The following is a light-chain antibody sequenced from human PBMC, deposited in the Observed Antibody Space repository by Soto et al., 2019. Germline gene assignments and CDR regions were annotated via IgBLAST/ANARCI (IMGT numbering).Light chain of an antibody. CDR2: DAS. CDR1: QSVSNF. CDR3: PQRSNWLT. J-gene: IGKJ4*01. Sequence: EIVLTQSPATLSLSPGERATLSCRASQSVSNFLAWYQQKPGQAPRLLIYDASNRATGIPARFSGSGSGTDFTLTISSLAPDAFAFYYCPQRSNWLTFGGGTKVEIK. V-gene: IGKV3-11*01.